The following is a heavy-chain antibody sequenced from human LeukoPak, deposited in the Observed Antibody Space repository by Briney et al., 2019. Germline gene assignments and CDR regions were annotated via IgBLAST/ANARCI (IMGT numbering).Heavy chain of an antibody. D-gene: IGHD3-10*01. CDR2: ISGDGGST. CDR1: GFTFDDYA. Sequence: GGSLRLSCAASGFTFDDYAMHWVRQAPGKGLEWVSLISGDGGSTYYADSLKGRFTISRDNAKNSLFLQMNSLRAEDTAVYYCARVGGSGSYFSDYWGQGTLVTVSS. J-gene: IGHJ4*02. V-gene: IGHV3-43*02. CDR3: ARVGGSGSYFSDY.